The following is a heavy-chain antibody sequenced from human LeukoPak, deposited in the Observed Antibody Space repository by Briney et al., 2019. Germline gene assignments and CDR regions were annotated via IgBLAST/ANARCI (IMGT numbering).Heavy chain of an antibody. CDR3: ATIRGNYYYYMDV. CDR2: IYHSGST. D-gene: IGHD3-16*01. J-gene: IGHJ6*03. V-gene: IGHV4-4*02. Sequence: SGTLSLTCAVSGGSISSSNWWSWVRQPPGKGLEWIGEIYHSGSTNYNPSLKSRVTISVDTSKNQFSLKLSSVTAADTAVYYCATIRGNYYYYMDVWGKGTTVTVSS. CDR1: GGSISSSNW.